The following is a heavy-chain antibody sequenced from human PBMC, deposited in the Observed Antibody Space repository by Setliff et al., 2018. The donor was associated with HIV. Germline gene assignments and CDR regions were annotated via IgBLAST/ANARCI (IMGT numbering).Heavy chain of an antibody. J-gene: IGHJ2*01. V-gene: IGHV3-49*03. D-gene: IGHD2-15*01. Sequence: PGGSLRLSCTASGFTFGDYALTWFRQVPGKGLEWIGFIRSKAYGGTPEYAASVKGRFTISRDDSKSIAFLQMNSLRSDDTAIYYCARESGLGWVSGYFDLWGRGTLVTVSS. CDR2: IRSKAYGGTP. CDR3: ARESGLGWVSGYFDL. CDR1: GFTFGDYA.